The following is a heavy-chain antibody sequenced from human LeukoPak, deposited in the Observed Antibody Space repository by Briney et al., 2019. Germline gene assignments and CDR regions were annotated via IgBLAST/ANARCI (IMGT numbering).Heavy chain of an antibody. CDR3: ARSGIAGAAPDY. V-gene: IGHV3-21*01. Sequence: GGSLRLSCAASGFTFSGYSMNWVRQAPGKGLEWVSSISTGSSYIYYADSVKGRFTISRDNAKNLLYLQMNSLRAEDTAVYYCARSGIAGAAPDYWGQGTLVTVSS. CDR1: GFTFSGYS. D-gene: IGHD6-13*01. CDR2: ISTGSSYI. J-gene: IGHJ4*02.